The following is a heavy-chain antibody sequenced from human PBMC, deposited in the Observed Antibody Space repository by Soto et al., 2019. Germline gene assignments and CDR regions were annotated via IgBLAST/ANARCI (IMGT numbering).Heavy chain of an antibody. D-gene: IGHD3-3*01. V-gene: IGHV3-23*01. CDR2: ISGSGGST. CDR3: ATSSYDFWSGYPFDY. Sequence: GGSLRLSCAASGFTFSSYAMSWVRQAPGKGLEWVSAISGSGGSTYYADSVKGRFTISRDNSKNTLYLQMNSLRAEDTAVYYCATSSYDFWSGYPFDYWGQGTLVTVSS. J-gene: IGHJ4*02. CDR1: GFTFSSYA.